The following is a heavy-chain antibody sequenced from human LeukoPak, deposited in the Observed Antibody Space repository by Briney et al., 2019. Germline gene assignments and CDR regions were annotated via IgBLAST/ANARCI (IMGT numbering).Heavy chain of an antibody. V-gene: IGHV4-34*01. CDR2: INHSGST. CDR1: GGSFSGYY. J-gene: IGHJ4*02. CDR3: ARGYSNYPNY. Sequence: PSETLSLTCAVYGGSFSGYYWSWIRQPPGKGLEWIGEINHSGSTNYNPSLKSRVTISVDTSKNQLSLKLSSVTAADTAVYYCARGYSNYPNYWGQGTLVTVSS. D-gene: IGHD4-11*01.